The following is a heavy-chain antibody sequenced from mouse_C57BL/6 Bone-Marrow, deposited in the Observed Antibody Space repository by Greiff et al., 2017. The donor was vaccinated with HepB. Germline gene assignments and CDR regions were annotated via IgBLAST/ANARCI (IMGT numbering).Heavy chain of an antibody. CDR2: IHPNSGST. V-gene: IGHV1-64*01. CDR3: ARTSYYYGGGFDY. J-gene: IGHJ2*01. Sequence: QVQLQQPGAELVKPGASVKLSCKASGYTFTSYWMHWVKQRPGQGLEWIGMIHPNSGSTNYNEKFKSKATLTVDKSSSTAYMQLSSLTSEDSAVYYCARTSYYYGGGFDYWGQGTTLTVSS. CDR1: GYTFTSYW. D-gene: IGHD1-1*01.